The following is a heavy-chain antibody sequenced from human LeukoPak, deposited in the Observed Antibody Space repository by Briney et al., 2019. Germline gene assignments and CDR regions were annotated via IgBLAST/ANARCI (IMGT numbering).Heavy chain of an antibody. J-gene: IGHJ4*02. D-gene: IGHD6-13*01. V-gene: IGHV1-69*13. CDR3: ARDLDSSWHYYFDY. CDR1: GGTFSSYA. CDR2: IIPIFGTA. Sequence: ASVKVSCKASGGTFSSYAISWLRQAPGQGPEWMGGIIPIFGTANYAQKFQGRVTITADESTSTAYMELSSLRSEDTAVYYCARDLDSSWHYYFDYWGQGTLVTVSS.